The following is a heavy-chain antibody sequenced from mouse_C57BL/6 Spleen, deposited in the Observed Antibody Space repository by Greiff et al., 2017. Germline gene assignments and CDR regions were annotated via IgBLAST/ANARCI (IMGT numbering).Heavy chain of an antibody. CDR1: GYTFTSYW. J-gene: IGHJ3*01. CDR2: IDPSDSYT. D-gene: IGHD1-1*01. CDR3: ARSGPLRSSPEGFSY. V-gene: IGHV1-69*01. Sequence: VQLQQPGAELVMPGASVKLSCKASGYTFTSYWMHWVKQRPGQGLEWIGEIDPSDSYTNYNQKFKGKSTLTVDQSSSTAYMQLSSLTSEDSAVYYWARSGPLRSSPEGFSYWGQGTLVTVSA.